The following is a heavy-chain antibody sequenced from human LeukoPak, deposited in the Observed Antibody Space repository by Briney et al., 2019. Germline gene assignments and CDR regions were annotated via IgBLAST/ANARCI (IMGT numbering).Heavy chain of an antibody. CDR2: IYHSGST. J-gene: IGHJ3*02. CDR1: GYSISSGYY. V-gene: IGHV4-38-2*02. D-gene: IGHD3-16*02. Sequence: SETLSLTCTVSGYSISSGYYWGWIRQPPGKGLGWIGSIYHSGSTYYNPSLKSRVTMSADTSKKQFSLNLTSVTAADTAVYYCARYPRLQYDAFDIWGRGTRVSVSS. CDR3: ARYPRLQYDAFDI.